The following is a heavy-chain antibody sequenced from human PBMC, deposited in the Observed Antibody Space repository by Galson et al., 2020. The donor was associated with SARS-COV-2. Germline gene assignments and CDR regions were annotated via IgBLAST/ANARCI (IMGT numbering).Heavy chain of an antibody. D-gene: IGHD5-18*01. CDR2: ISTSSSYT. V-gene: IGHV3-21*01. Sequence: GESLKISCAASGFPFSTYSMNWVRLAPGKGLEWVSSISTSSSYTYYVDSVKGRFSISRDNPRNSLYLQMNSLRAEDTAVYYCARDEGIRGYSDVGLYYGMDVWGQGTTVTVSS. J-gene: IGHJ6*02. CDR3: ARDEGIRGYSDVGLYYGMDV. CDR1: GFPFSTYS.